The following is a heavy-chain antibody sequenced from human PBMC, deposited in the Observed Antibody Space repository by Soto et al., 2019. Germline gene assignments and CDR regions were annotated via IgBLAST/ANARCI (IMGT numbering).Heavy chain of an antibody. J-gene: IGHJ6*02. Sequence: GGSLRLSCAASGFTFSGYGMHWVRQAPGKGLEWVAVIWYDGSNKYYADSVKGRFTISRDNSKNTLYLQMNSLGAEDTAVYYCARDTFQLLKYYYGMDVWGQGTTVTVSS. CDR3: ARDTFQLLKYYYGMDV. CDR2: IWYDGSNK. V-gene: IGHV3-33*01. D-gene: IGHD2-2*01. CDR1: GFTFSGYG.